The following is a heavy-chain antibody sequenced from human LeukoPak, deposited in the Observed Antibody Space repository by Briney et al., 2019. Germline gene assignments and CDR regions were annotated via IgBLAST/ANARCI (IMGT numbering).Heavy chain of an antibody. D-gene: IGHD2-15*01. Sequence: GESLNTSCKGSGSTFTNYWIGWVRQIPGKGLRWRGIIDPGDSDARYRPSFQGTVTISADKAISTAYLQWSSLKASDTAMYYWARQGINYYVDYWGQGTLVTASS. J-gene: IGHJ4*02. CDR2: IDPGDSDA. V-gene: IGHV5-51*01. CDR1: GSTFTNYW. CDR3: ARQGINYYVDY.